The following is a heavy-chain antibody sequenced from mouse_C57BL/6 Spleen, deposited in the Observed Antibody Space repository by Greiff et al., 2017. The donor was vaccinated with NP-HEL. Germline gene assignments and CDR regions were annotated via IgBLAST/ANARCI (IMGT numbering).Heavy chain of an antibody. CDR3: ARQGYGNYFDY. J-gene: IGHJ2*01. CDR1: GFTFSSYG. CDR2: ISSGGSYT. Sequence: EVQLVESGGDLVKPGGSLKLSCAASGFTFSSYGMSWVRQTPDKRLEWVATISSGGSYTYYPDSVKGRVTISRDNAKNTLYLQMSSLKSEDTAMYYCARQGYGNYFDYWGQGTTLTVSS. D-gene: IGHD2-1*01. V-gene: IGHV5-6*01.